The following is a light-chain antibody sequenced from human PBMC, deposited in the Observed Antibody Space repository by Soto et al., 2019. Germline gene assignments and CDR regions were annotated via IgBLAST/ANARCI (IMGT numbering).Light chain of an antibody. J-gene: IGKJ4*01. Sequence: EIVLTQSPGTLSLSPGERATLSCRASQSVSSSYLAWYQQKPGQAPRLLIYGASSRATGIPDRFSGSGSGTDFTLTISRLEPEDFAVYYCQQYGSCLTFGGGTKVDIK. CDR1: QSVSSSY. V-gene: IGKV3-20*01. CDR2: GAS. CDR3: QQYGSCLT.